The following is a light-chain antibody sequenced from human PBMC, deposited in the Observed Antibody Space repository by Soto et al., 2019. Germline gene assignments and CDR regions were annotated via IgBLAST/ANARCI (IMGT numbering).Light chain of an antibody. CDR3: SSYTSRSTVV. J-gene: IGLJ3*02. V-gene: IGLV2-14*01. Sequence: QSALTQPASVSGSPGQSITISCSGTNSDVGGYKYVSWYQQHPGKAPKLMIYEVSNRPSAVSNRFSGSKSGNTASLTISGLQPEDEADYYCSSYTSRSTVVFGGGNKVTVL. CDR2: EVS. CDR1: NSDVGGYKY.